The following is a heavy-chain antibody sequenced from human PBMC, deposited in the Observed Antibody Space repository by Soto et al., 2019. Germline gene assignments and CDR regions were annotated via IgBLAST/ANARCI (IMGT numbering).Heavy chain of an antibody. D-gene: IGHD4-4*01. V-gene: IGHV4-59*08. CDR1: GGSISGYY. J-gene: IGHJ5*02. CDR2: VYYSGST. CDR3: AMTVTTLYTSFDP. Sequence: QVQLQESGPGLVKPSETLSLTCTVSGGSISGYYWSWIRQSPEKGLEWIGHVYYSGSTQYNPSLKSRVTISVDTSKNQFSLNLRSVTAADTAVYYCAMTVTTLYTSFDPWGQGILVTVSS.